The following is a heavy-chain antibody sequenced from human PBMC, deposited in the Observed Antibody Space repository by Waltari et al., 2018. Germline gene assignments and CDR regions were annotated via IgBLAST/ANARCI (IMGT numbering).Heavy chain of an antibody. Sequence: EVQLVESGGGLGKSGGSLRLPCAVSGCTFCCASMYWVRKAPGKGMEWVSSIISSRSYRYYANSVKGRFTISRDNAKNSLYLQMNSLRAEDTAVYYCARGATISQDWGQGTLVTVSS. D-gene: IGHD3-9*01. V-gene: IGHV3-21*01. CDR1: GCTFCCAS. J-gene: IGHJ4*02. CDR2: IISSRSYR. CDR3: ARGATISQD.